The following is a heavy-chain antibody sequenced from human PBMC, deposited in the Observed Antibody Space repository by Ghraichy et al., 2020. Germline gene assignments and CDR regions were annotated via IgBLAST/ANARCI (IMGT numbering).Heavy chain of an antibody. CDR2: ISWDGGST. J-gene: IGHJ6*03. CDR3: AKEKGLYYYMDV. CDR1: GFTFDDYT. V-gene: IGHV3-43*01. Sequence: GSLRLSCAASGFTFDDYTMHWVRQAPGKGLEWVSLISWDGGSTYYADSVEGRFTISRDNSKNSLYLQMNSLRTEDTALYYCAKEKGLYYYMDVWGKGTTVTVSS.